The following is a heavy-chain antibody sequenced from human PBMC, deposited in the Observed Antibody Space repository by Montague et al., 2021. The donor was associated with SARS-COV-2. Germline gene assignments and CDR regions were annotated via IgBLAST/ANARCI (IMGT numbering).Heavy chain of an antibody. Sequence: PLRLSCAASGFIFSSYEMNWVRQAPGKGLEWISYISSSGGGSTKHYTDSVKGRFTIPRDNAKNSLYLQMNSLRVEDTAIYYCARDRDWDDWCGMDVWGQGTTVTVSS. J-gene: IGHJ6*02. CDR1: GFIFSSYE. V-gene: IGHV3-48*03. D-gene: IGHD2-21*01. CDR3: ARDRDWDDWCGMDV. CDR2: ISSSGGGSTK.